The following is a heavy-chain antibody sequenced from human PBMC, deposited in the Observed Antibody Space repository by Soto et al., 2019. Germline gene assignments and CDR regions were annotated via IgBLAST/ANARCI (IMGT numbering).Heavy chain of an antibody. D-gene: IGHD2-2*02. CDR2: ISGYNDNT. CDR1: GYTFMNYG. Sequence: QVQLVQSGDEVKKPAASVKVSCKTSGYTFMNYGINWLRQAPGQGLEWMGWISGYNDNTNYAQMFQGRITMTTDTSTSTAYMELGSLRSDDTAVYYCARTVMGCSSTTCYTNYFDYWGQGTLVTVSS. J-gene: IGHJ4*02. V-gene: IGHV1-18*04. CDR3: ARTVMGCSSTTCYTNYFDY.